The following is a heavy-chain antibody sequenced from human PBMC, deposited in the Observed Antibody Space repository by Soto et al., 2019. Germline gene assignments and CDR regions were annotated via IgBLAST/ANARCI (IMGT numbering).Heavy chain of an antibody. CDR2: IYTGGGT. J-gene: IGHJ4*02. CDR3: ARDGSGH. V-gene: IGHV3-66*01. Sequence: EVQLVESGGGLVQPGGSLRLSCAASGLTVSTNPMSWVRQAPGKGLEWVSVIYTGGGTHYADSVKGRFTIPRDKSKNTVNLQMNSLRPEDTAVYYCARDGSGHWGQGTLVTVSS. CDR1: GLTVSTNP.